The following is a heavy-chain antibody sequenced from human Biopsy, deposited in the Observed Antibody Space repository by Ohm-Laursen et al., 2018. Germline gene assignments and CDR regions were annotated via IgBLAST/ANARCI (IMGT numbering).Heavy chain of an antibody. CDR2: ISGNSDII. CDR3: ALAAAQTVTHFDY. Sequence: SLRLSCAASGFTFSSYAMTWFRQAPGKGLEWGSTISGNSDIIYDTDSVKGRFTISRDNSKNTLYLQMNSLRADDTAVYYCALAAAQTVTHFDYWGQGTLVTVSS. V-gene: IGHV3-23*01. CDR1: GFTFSSYA. J-gene: IGHJ4*02. D-gene: IGHD4-17*01.